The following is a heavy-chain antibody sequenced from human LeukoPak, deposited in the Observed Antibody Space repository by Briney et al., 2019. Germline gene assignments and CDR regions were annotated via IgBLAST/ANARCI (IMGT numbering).Heavy chain of an antibody. CDR2: IYPGDSDT. CDR1: GYSFTSYW. CDR3: ARQASSKYCGGDCYVDY. D-gene: IGHD2-21*02. V-gene: IGHV5-51*01. Sequence: GESLKISCKGSGYSFTSYWIGWVRRMPGKGLEWMGIIYPGDSDTRYSPSFQGQVTISADKSISTAYLQWSSLKASDTAMYYCARQASSKYCGGDCYVDYWGQGTLVTVSS. J-gene: IGHJ4*02.